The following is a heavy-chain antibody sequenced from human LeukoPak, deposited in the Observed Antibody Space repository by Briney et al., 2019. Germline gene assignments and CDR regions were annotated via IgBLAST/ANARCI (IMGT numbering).Heavy chain of an antibody. V-gene: IGHV3-9*01. CDR2: ISWNSGSI. Sequence: GRSLRLSCAASGFTFDDYAMHWVRQAPGKGLEWVSGISWNSGSIGYADSVKGRFTISRDNAKNSLYLQMNSLRAEDTALYYCAKGRESTIFDYWGQGTLVTVSS. D-gene: IGHD3-3*01. CDR3: AKGRESTIFDY. J-gene: IGHJ4*02. CDR1: GFTFDDYA.